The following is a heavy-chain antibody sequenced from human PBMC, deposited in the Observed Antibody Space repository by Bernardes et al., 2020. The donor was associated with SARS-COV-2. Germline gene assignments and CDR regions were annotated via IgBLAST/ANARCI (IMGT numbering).Heavy chain of an antibody. CDR3: VGYTAGGAGLGY. CDR2: VYYRGIN. Sequence: SEPLSLTCTISGGPINFDSFHWSWLRQPPGKGLEWIGHVYYRGINKYNPSLDSRATISQDPSNNQFSLTLRSVTAADTAMYYCVGYTAGGAGLGYWGQGVLVTVSS. J-gene: IGHJ4*02. V-gene: IGHV4-61*01. D-gene: IGHD5-18*01. CDR1: GGPINFDSFH.